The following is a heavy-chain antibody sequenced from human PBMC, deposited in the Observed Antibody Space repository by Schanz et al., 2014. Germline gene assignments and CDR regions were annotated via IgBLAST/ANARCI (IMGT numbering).Heavy chain of an antibody. CDR2: ISSRAKSDAT. CDR3: LSRSFEWLFSPREY. J-gene: IGHJ4*02. D-gene: IGHD3-9*01. V-gene: IGHV3-73*01. CDR1: GFTLSGSA. Sequence: EVQLVESGGDLVQPGGSLKLSCVASGFTLSGSAVHWVRQASGKGLEWVGRISSRAKSDATAYIESVKGRFSISSPLSHPPDSLLFLSVFLHWFSFSSFLSRSFEWLFSPREYWGQGTLVVVSA.